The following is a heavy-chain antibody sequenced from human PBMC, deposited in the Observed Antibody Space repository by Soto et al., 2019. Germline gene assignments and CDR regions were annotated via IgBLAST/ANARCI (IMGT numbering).Heavy chain of an antibody. CDR3: EREWELISRGLDV. CDR2: VYYSGST. V-gene: IGHV4-59*12. CDR1: CGSISANY. Sequence: PSENLTLTCPFSCGSISANYWSFIRHSPGKGLEWIGYVYYSGSTVYNPSLKSRVSISADTSKNQFSLRLSSVTAADTAVYFCEREWELISRGLDVWGQGTTVTVSS. D-gene: IGHD1-26*01. J-gene: IGHJ6*02.